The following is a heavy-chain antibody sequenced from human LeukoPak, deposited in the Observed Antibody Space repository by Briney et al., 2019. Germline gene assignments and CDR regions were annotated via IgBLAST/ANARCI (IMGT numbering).Heavy chain of an antibody. CDR1: GFTVSSNY. CDR2: IYSGGST. J-gene: IGHJ4*02. V-gene: IGHV3-53*01. CDR3: ARDLYN. D-gene: IGHD1-14*01. Sequence: SGGSLRLSCAASGFTVSSNYMTWVRQAPGKGLEWVSIIYSGGSTSYADSVKGRFTISRDNSKNTLYLQMNSQRAEDTAVYYCARDLYNWGQGTLVTVSS.